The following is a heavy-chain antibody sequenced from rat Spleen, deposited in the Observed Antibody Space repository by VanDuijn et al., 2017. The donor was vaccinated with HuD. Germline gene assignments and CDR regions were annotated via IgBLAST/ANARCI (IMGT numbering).Heavy chain of an antibody. D-gene: IGHD1-12*03. J-gene: IGHJ3*01. CDR3: ATGWLSPYNWFAY. Sequence: RSLKLSCAASGFTFSSFPMAWVRQAPKKGLEWVAYISSGGGGIYYPDSVQGRFTISRHNAKSTLYLQMDSLRAEDTATYYCATGWLSPYNWFAYWGQGTLVTVSS. CDR1: GFTFSSFP. V-gene: IGHV5-27*01. CDR2: ISSGGGGI.